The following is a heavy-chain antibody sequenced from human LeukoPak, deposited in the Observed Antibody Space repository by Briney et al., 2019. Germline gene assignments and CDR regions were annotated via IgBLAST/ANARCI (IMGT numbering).Heavy chain of an antibody. CDR1: GFTFSSYG. CDR2: IWYDGSNK. Sequence: GGSLRLSCAASGFTFSSYGMHWVRQAPGKGLEWVAVIWYDGSNKYYADSVKGRFTISRDNSKNTLYLQMNSLRAEDTAVYYCARSNIITIFGVVRGHDAFDIWGQGTMVTVSS. V-gene: IGHV3-33*01. CDR3: ARSNIITIFGVVRGHDAFDI. D-gene: IGHD3-3*01. J-gene: IGHJ3*02.